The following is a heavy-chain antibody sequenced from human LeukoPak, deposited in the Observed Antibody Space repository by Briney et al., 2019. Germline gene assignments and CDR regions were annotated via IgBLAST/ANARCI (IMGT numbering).Heavy chain of an antibody. J-gene: IGHJ4*02. V-gene: IGHV3-21*03. CDR1: GFTFSSYS. D-gene: IGHD6-19*01. CDR2: ISSSSSYI. Sequence: KPGGSLRLSCAASGFTFSSYSMNWVRQAPGKGLEWVSSISSSSSYIYYADSVKGRFTISRDNAKNSLYLQMNSLRAEDTGFYYCAKDNIRIPVAGAIDSWGQGTLVSVSS. CDR3: AKDNIRIPVAGAIDS.